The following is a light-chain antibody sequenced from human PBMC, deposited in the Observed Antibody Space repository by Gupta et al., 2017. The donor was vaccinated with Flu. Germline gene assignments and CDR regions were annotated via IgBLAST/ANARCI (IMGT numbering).Light chain of an antibody. CDR3: GTWDSSLSAGL. V-gene: IGLV1-51*02. CDR2: EDN. Sequence: QSVLTQPPSVSAAPGQKVTIPCSGSTSNIGRKYVSWYQQLPGTAPKLLIYEDNKRPSGIPARFSGSKSGTSATLAITGLQTGDEADYYCGTWDSSLSAGLFGGGTKVTVL. J-gene: IGLJ3*02. CDR1: TSNIGRKY.